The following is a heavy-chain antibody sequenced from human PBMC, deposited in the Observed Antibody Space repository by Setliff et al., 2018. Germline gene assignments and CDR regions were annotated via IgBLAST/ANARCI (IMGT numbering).Heavy chain of an antibody. J-gene: IGHJ3*02. CDR3: ARRMWELRSDAFDI. D-gene: IGHD1-26*01. Sequence: ASVKVSCKASGYSFTNYYVHWVRQAPGQGLEWVGIINPSGGSTSYAQKFQGRVTMTRDTSTSTVYMELSSLRSEDTAVYYCARRMWELRSDAFDIWGQGTMVTVSS. V-gene: IGHV1-46*01. CDR2: INPSGGST. CDR1: GYSFTNYY.